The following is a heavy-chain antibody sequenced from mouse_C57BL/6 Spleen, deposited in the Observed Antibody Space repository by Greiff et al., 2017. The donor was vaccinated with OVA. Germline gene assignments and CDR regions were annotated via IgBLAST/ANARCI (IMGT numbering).Heavy chain of an antibody. CDR2: ISDGGSYT. V-gene: IGHV5-4*01. CDR1: GFTFSSYA. J-gene: IGHJ2*01. D-gene: IGHD4-1*01. Sequence: EVKLMESGGGLVKPGGSLKLSCAASGFTFSSYAMSWVRQTPEKRLEWVATISDGGSYTYYPDNVKGRFTISRDNAKNNLYLQMSHLKSEDTAMYYCARDNWDQNYFDYWGQGTTLTVSS. CDR3: ARDNWDQNYFDY.